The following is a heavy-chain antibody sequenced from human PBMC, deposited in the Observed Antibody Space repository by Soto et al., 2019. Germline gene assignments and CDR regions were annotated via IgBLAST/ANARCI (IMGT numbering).Heavy chain of an antibody. J-gene: IGHJ6*02. D-gene: IGHD3-3*01. V-gene: IGHV3-30-3*01. CDR3: ARDDSITIFGVVPMDYYYYGMDG. CDR2: ISYDGSSK. CDR1: GFTFSSYA. Sequence: GGSLRLSCAASGFTFSSYAMHWVRQAPGKGLEWGAFISYDGSSKYYADSVKGRFTISRDNSKNTLYLQMNSLRAEDTAVYYCARDDSITIFGVVPMDYYYYGMDGWGQGTTVTVSS.